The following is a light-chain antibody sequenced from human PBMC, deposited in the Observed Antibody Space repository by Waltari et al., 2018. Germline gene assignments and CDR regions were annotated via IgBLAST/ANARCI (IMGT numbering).Light chain of an antibody. CDR2: DVS. J-gene: IGLJ2*01. CDR3: CSYGGGTTFVV. V-gene: IGLV2-23*02. CDR1: TRDIGNYKL. Sequence: QSALTQPASVSGSPGQSITISCTGTTRDIGNYKLVSWYQQHPGKVPKLMIYDVSERPSGVSNRFSGSKSGNTASLTISGLQAEDEADYYCCSYGGGTTFVVFGGGTKLTVL.